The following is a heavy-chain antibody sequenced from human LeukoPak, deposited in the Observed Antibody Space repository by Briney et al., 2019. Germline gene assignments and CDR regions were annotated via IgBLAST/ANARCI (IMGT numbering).Heavy chain of an antibody. D-gene: IGHD1-1*01. CDR3: AKFRPLASVRGTIFHY. J-gene: IGHJ4*02. V-gene: IGHV3-23*01. CDR1: GFTFSAYG. CDR2: ISGDGRHT. Sequence: PGGSLRLSCAASGFTFSAYGMSWVRQAPGKGLKWVSAISGDGRHTFYADSVTDRFTISRDNSKNTLYLQMNSLRAEDTAVYYCAKFRPLASVRGTIFHYWGQGTLVTVSS.